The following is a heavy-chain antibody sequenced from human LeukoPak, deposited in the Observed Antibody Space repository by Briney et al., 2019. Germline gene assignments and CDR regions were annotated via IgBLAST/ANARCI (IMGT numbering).Heavy chain of an antibody. Sequence: TGGSLRLSCAASGFTFSSYAMHWVRQAPGKGLEWVAVISYDGSNKYYADSVKGRFTISRDNSKNTLYLQMNSLRAEDTAVYYCARAAIVGAKDFDYWGQGTLVTVSS. CDR3: ARAAIVGAKDFDY. CDR1: GFTFSSYA. CDR2: ISYDGSNK. D-gene: IGHD1-26*01. J-gene: IGHJ4*02. V-gene: IGHV3-30-3*01.